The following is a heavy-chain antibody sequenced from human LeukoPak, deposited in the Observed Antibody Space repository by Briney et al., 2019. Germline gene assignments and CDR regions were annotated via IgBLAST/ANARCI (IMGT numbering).Heavy chain of an antibody. J-gene: IGHJ4*02. D-gene: IGHD3-16*01. Sequence: ASVKVSCKASGGTFSSYAISWVRQAPGQGLEWIGGIIPIFGTANYAQKFQGRVTITADESTSTAYMELSSLRSEDTAVYYCASGPPVRLGELDYWGQGTLVTVSS. CDR1: GGTFSSYA. CDR3: ASGPPVRLGELDY. V-gene: IGHV1-69*13. CDR2: IIPIFGTA.